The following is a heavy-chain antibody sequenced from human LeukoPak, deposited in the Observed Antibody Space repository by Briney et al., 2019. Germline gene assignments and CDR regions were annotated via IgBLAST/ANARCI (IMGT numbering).Heavy chain of an antibody. D-gene: IGHD6-13*01. Sequence: GGSLRLSCPASGFPFSTYSMSWVRQAPGKGLKWVSYISSISSIIYYADSVKGRFTISRDNARSSLYLQMNSLRAEDTAVYYCARSRPGTEAGQPNFDSWGQGTLVTVSS. CDR3: ARSRPGTEAGQPNFDS. V-gene: IGHV3-48*01. CDR1: GFPFSTYS. J-gene: IGHJ4*02. CDR2: ISSISSII.